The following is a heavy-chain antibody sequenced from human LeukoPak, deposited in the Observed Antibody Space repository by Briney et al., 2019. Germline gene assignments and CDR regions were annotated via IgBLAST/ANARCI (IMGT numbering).Heavy chain of an antibody. J-gene: IGHJ3*02. V-gene: IGHV4-39*07. CDR2: ILNGGST. D-gene: IGHD3-10*01. Sequence: SETLSLTCTVPGGYSISRSPYYWGWIRQPPGKGLEWIGSILNGGSTFYTPSLKSRVTISVDSSKNQISLQLSSVTAADTAVYYCVKEHVDRAFTRSFEIWGQGTVVAVSS. CDR1: GGYSISRSPYY. CDR3: VKEHVDRAFTRSFEI.